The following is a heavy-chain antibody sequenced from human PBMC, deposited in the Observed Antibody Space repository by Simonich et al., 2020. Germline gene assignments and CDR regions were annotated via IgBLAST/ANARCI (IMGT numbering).Heavy chain of an antibody. Sequence: QLQLQESGPGLVKPSETLSLTCTVSGGSISSSSYYWGWIREPPGKGREWIGSIYYSGSTYYKPAIKSRVTISVDTSKNQFSLKLSSVTAADTAVYYCARHPEYSSNWFDPWGQGTLVTVSS. CDR1: GGSISSSSYY. CDR2: IYYSGST. D-gene: IGHD6-6*01. J-gene: IGHJ5*02. V-gene: IGHV4-39*01. CDR3: ARHPEYSSNWFDP.